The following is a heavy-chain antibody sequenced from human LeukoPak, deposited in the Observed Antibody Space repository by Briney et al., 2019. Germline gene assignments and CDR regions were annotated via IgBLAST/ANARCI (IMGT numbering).Heavy chain of an antibody. J-gene: IGHJ4*02. CDR3: ARADPFYFDS. CDR1: GGSISSAGYS. V-gene: IGHV4-30-4*07. CDR2: VSYSGST. Sequence: SETLSLTCAVSGGSISSAGYSWNWIRQPPGKGLEWSGFVSYSGSTYYNPSLNSLVTIALDTSKNQFSLKLTSVTAADRAVYYCARADPFYFDSWGQGTLVTVSS.